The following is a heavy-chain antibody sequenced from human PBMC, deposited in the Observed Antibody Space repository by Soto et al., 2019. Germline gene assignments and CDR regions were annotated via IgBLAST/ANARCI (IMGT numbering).Heavy chain of an antibody. J-gene: IGHJ4*01. CDR1: GFTFSSYA. D-gene: IGHD2-2*01. Sequence: GGSLRFSCAASGFTFSSYAMSWVRQAPGKGLEWVSAISGSGGSTYYADSVKGRFTISRDNSKNTLYLQMNSLRAEDTAVYYCASQLPAAIIFDYWGPGTLVTVSS. V-gene: IGHV3-23*01. CDR3: ASQLPAAIIFDY. CDR2: ISGSGGST.